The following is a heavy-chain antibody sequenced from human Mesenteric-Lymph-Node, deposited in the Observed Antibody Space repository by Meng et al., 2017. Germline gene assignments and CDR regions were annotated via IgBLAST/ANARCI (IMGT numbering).Heavy chain of an antibody. CDR2: IYTSGST. Sequence: SETLSLTCTVSGGSISSYYWSWIRQPAGKGLEWIGRIYTSGSTNYNPSLKSRVTMSVDTSKNQFSLKLSSVTAADTAVYYCATELPRYLIVGATPFDYWGQGTLVTVSS. D-gene: IGHD1-26*01. CDR3: ATELPRYLIVGATPFDY. J-gene: IGHJ4*02. CDR1: GGSISSYY. V-gene: IGHV4-4*07.